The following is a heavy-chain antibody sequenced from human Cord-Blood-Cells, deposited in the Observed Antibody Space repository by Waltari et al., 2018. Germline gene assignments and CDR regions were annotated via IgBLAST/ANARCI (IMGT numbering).Heavy chain of an antibody. V-gene: IGHV4-38-2*01. Sequence: QVQLQESGPGLVKPSETLSLTCAVSGYSISSGYYWGWIRQPPGKGLEWIGGIYHSGSTYYNPSLKSRVTISVDTSKNQFSLKLSSVTAADTAVYYCARVNGHSSFDYWGQGTLVTVSS. CDR2: IYHSGST. CDR1: GYSISSGYY. CDR3: ARVNGHSSFDY. D-gene: IGHD6-13*01. J-gene: IGHJ4*02.